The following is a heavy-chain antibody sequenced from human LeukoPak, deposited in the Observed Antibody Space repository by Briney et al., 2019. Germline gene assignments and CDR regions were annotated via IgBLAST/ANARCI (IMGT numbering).Heavy chain of an antibody. CDR1: GFTFSSYS. Sequence: GGSLRLSXTASGFTFSSYSMNWVRQAPGKGLEWVSHISRSSTTVYYADSVKGRFTISRDNAKNSLYLQMNSLRAEDTAVYYCARVPTYSDFWSGYTIDYWGQGTLVTVSS. CDR2: ISRSSTTV. D-gene: IGHD3-3*01. CDR3: ARVPTYSDFWSGYTIDY. J-gene: IGHJ4*02. V-gene: IGHV3-48*01.